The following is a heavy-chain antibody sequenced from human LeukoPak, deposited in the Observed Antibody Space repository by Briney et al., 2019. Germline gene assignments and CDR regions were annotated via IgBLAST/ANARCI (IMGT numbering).Heavy chain of an antibody. J-gene: IGHJ6*03. CDR3: ARGQRGITMVRGAYYYYYYYMDV. CDR2: MNPNSGNT. Sequence: AASVKVSCKASGYTFTSYDINWVRQATGQGLEWMGWMNPNSGNTGYAQKFQGRVTITRNTSISTAYMELSSLRSEDTAVYYCARGQRGITMVRGAYYYYYYYMDVWGKGTTVTVSS. D-gene: IGHD3-10*01. V-gene: IGHV1-8*03. CDR1: GYTFTSYD.